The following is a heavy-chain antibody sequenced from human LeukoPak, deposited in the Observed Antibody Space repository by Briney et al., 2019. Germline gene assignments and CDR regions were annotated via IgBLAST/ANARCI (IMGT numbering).Heavy chain of an antibody. Sequence: GGSLRLSCAASGFTFSSYSMNWVRQAPGKGLEGVSSISSSSSYIYYADSVKGRFTISRDNAKNSLYLQMNSLRAEDTAVYYCARDNIVVVPAAMTAHNWFDPWGQGTLVTVSS. D-gene: IGHD2-2*01. J-gene: IGHJ5*02. CDR3: ARDNIVVVPAAMTAHNWFDP. CDR1: GFTFSSYS. V-gene: IGHV3-21*01. CDR2: ISSSSSYI.